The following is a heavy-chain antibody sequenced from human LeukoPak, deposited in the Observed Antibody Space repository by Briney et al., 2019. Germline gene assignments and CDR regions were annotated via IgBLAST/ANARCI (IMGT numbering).Heavy chain of an antibody. CDR1: GDSVSSNSAA. V-gene: IGHV6-1*01. D-gene: IGHD6-13*01. Sequence: SQALSLTCALSGDSVSSNSAAWNWIRQSPSRGLEWLGRTYYRAKWYNDYAVSVKSRITINPDTSKNQFSLQLNSVTPEDTAVYYCARGRIAAVGYSQHWGQGTLVTVSS. CDR2: TYYRAKWYN. J-gene: IGHJ1*01. CDR3: ARGRIAAVGYSQH.